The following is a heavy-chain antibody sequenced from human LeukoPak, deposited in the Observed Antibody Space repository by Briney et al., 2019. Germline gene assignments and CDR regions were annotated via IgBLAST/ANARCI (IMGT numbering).Heavy chain of an antibody. V-gene: IGHV3-23*01. J-gene: IGHJ4*02. D-gene: IGHD6-19*01. Sequence: GGSLRLSCAASGFTFSTYSMTWVRQGPGKGLEWVSSIYPRGDSTFYADSVKGRFTISRGNSKNTLYLQMNSLRAEDTAVYYCARVTVAGSSLDYWGQGTLVTVSS. CDR1: GFTFSTYS. CDR2: IYPRGDST. CDR3: ARVTVAGSSLDY.